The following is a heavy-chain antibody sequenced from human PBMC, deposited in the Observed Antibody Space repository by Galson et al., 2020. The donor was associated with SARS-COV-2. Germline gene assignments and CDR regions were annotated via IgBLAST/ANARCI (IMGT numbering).Heavy chain of an antibody. CDR2: ISYDGSNK. D-gene: IGHD3-3*01. CDR3: ARDGAITMFGVVTAPGGYYGMDV. CDR1: GFTFSSYA. V-gene: IGHV3-30-3*01. J-gene: IGHJ6*02. Sequence: TGGSLRLSCAASGFTFSSYAMHWVRPAPGKGLEWVAVISYDGSNKYYADSVKGRFTISRDNSKNTLYLQMNSLRAEDTAVYYCARDGAITMFGVVTAPGGYYGMDVWGQGTTVTVSS.